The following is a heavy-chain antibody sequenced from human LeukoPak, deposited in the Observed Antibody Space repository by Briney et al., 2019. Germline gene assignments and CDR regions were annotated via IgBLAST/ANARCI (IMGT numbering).Heavy chain of an antibody. CDR2: ISGSGGGT. CDR3: AKERHYGGNPYFDY. Sequence: PGGSLRLSCSASGFTFSSYDMSWVRQAPGKGLEWVSRISGSGGGTNYADSVEGRFTISRDNSKNTLYLQMNSLRAEDTAVYYCAKERHYGGNPYFDYWGQGTLVTVSS. V-gene: IGHV3-23*01. D-gene: IGHD4-23*01. CDR1: GFTFSSYD. J-gene: IGHJ4*02.